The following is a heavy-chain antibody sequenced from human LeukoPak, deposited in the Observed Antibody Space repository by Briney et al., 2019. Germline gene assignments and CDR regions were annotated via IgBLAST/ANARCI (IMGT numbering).Heavy chain of an antibody. CDR2: MHPGNGNT. Sequence: GASVKVSCNASGYRFVSNYIQWVRQAPGLGPEWMGWMHPGNGNTRYAEKFQGRVTMTRDTSINTAYMDLSRLRSDDTAVYYWAREGSYCVGGDCYSFDFWGQGTLITVSS. CDR1: GYRFVSNY. CDR3: AREGSYCVGGDCYSFDF. D-gene: IGHD2-21*02. J-gene: IGHJ4*02. V-gene: IGHV1-2*02.